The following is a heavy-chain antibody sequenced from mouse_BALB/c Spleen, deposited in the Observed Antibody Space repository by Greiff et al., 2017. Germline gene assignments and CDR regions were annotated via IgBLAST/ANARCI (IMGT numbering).Heavy chain of an antibody. CDR2: ISDGGSYT. CDR3: ARGGGKNGYGFAY. J-gene: IGHJ3*01. D-gene: IGHD1-2*01. V-gene: IGHV5-4*02. CDR1: GFTFSDYY. Sequence: EVKLEESGGGLVKPGGSLKLSCAASGFTFSDYYMYWVRQTPEKRLEWVATISDGGSYTYYPDSVKGRFTISRDNAKNNLYLQMSSLKSEDTAMYYCARGGGKNGYGFAYWGQGTLVTVSA.